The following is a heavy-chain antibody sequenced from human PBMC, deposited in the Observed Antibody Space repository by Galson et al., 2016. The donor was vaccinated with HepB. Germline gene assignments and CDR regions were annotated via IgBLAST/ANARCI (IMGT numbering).Heavy chain of an antibody. CDR1: GFTFSSYN. J-gene: IGHJ4*02. V-gene: IGHV3-21*01. Sequence: SLRLSCAASGFTFSSYNMNWVRQAPGEGPEWVSSIVSRGSHMFYTDSLKGRFTISRDNAKNSVYLQMNSLRAEDTAVYFCARSVEGSFDYWGQGALVTVSS. CDR2: IVSRGSHM. CDR3: ARSVEGSFDY.